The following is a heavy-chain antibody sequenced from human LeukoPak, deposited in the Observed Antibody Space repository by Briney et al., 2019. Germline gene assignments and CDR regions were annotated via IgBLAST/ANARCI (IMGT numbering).Heavy chain of an antibody. CDR1: GGTFSSYG. CDR2: IIPIFGTA. D-gene: IGHD3-3*01. Sequence: SVKVSCKASGGTFSSYGISWVRQAPGQGLEWMGGIIPIFGTANYAQKLQGRVTMTTDTSTSTAYMELRSLRSDDTAVYYCARVGITIFGVVSFDYWGQGTLVTVSS. CDR3: ARVGITIFGVVSFDY. V-gene: IGHV1-69*05. J-gene: IGHJ4*02.